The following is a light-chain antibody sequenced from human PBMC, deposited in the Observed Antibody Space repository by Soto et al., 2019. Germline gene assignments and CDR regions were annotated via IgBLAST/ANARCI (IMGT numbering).Light chain of an antibody. CDR3: PQYNSWPRT. CDR2: GAS. CDR1: QSVSSD. Sequence: EIVMTQSPATLSVSPGERATLSCRASQSVSSDLAWYHQKPGQAPRLLIYGASTRATGIPARFSGSGSGTEFTLTIDSLQSEDFAVYYCPQYNSWPRTFGQGTKVEIK. V-gene: IGKV3-15*01. J-gene: IGKJ1*01.